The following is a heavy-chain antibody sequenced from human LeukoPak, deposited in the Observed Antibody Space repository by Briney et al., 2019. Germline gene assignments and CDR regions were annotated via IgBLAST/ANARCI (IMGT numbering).Heavy chain of an antibody. CDR1: GFTFSSYA. J-gene: IGHJ4*02. D-gene: IGHD3-22*01. CDR2: ISGSGGST. Sequence: PGGSLRLSCAASGFTFSSYAMSWVRQAPGKGLEWVSAISGSGGSTYYAGSVKGRFTISRDNSKNTLYLQMNSLRAEDTAVYYCAKHTYYDSSGYYFHYWGQGTLVTVSS. CDR3: AKHTYYDSSGYYFHY. V-gene: IGHV3-23*01.